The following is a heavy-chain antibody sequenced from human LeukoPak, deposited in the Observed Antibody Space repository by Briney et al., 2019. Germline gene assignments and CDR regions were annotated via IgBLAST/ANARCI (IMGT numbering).Heavy chain of an antibody. D-gene: IGHD3-22*01. J-gene: IGHJ4*02. CDR3: ASTSSGYWVDY. CDR2: IYYSGST. V-gene: IGHV4-39*07. CDR1: GGSISSSSYY. Sequence: KTSETLSLTCTVSGGSISSSSYYWGWIRQPPGKGLEWIGSIYYSGSTYYNPSLKSRVTISVDTSKNQFSLKLSSVTAADTAVYYCASTSSGYWVDYWGQGTLVTVSS.